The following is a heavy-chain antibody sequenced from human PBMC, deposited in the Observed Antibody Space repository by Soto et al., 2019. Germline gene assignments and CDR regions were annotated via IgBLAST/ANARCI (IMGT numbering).Heavy chain of an antibody. CDR3: ARARGYCSSTSCPREVYYYYGMDV. J-gene: IGHJ6*02. Sequence: QVQLVQSGAEVKKPGSSVKVSCKASGGTFSSYAISWVRQAPGQGLEWMGGIIPIFGTANYAQKFQGRVTITADESTSTDYMELSSLRSEDTAVYYCARARGYCSSTSCPREVYYYYGMDVWGQGTTVTVSS. CDR2: IIPIFGTA. CDR1: GGTFSSYA. V-gene: IGHV1-69*01. D-gene: IGHD2-2*01.